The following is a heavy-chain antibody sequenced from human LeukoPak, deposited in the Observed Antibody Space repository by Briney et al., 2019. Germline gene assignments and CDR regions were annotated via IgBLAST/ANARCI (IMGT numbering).Heavy chain of an antibody. D-gene: IGHD6-25*01. CDR3: ARDFSSGSI. CDR1: GFTFSTYS. V-gene: IGHV3-21*01. CDR2: ITPSGSYI. J-gene: IGHJ3*02. Sequence: GGSLRLSCAASGFTFSTYSMNWVCQAPGKGLEWVSSITPSGSYIYYATSVKGRFTISRDNAKNSLYLQMNSLRAEDTAVYYCARDFSSGSIWGQGTMVTVSS.